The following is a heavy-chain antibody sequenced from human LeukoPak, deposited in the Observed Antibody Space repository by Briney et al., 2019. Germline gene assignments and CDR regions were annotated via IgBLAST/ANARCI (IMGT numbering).Heavy chain of an antibody. D-gene: IGHD3/OR15-3a*01. CDR2: TYYRSKWYN. CDR1: GDSVSNNSVA. Sequence: SQTLSLTCAISGDSVSNNSVAWDWIRQSPSRGLEWLGRTYYRSKWYNDFAVSVKSRITVNPDTSKNQFSLQLNSVTPEDTAVYYCVRALHGLFDSWGQGTLVTVSS. V-gene: IGHV6-1*01. CDR3: VRALHGLFDS. J-gene: IGHJ4*02.